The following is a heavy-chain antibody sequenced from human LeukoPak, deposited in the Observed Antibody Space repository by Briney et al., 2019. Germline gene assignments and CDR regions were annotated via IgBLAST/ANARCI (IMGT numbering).Heavy chain of an antibody. CDR1: CGSLSDYY. V-gene: IGHV4-34*04. Sequence: PSDPLSLTCAPYCGSLSDYYWSWIHQPPARGRAWIGEDNHRESTHHHPSLKSRATMSVDTTMTQPSLKLSSVTAADTAVYYCARGHNWYYMDVWGKGTTVTVSS. CDR2: DNHREST. D-gene: IGHD3-16*01. CDR3: ARGHNWYYMDV. J-gene: IGHJ6*03.